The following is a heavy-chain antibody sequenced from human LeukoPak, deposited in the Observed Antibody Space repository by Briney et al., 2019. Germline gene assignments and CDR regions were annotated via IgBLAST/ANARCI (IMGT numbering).Heavy chain of an antibody. J-gene: IGHJ3*02. CDR1: AYTFTGYY. D-gene: IGHD6-13*01. V-gene: IGHV1-2*02. Sequence: ASVKVSCKASAYTFTGYYMHWVRQAPGQGLEWMGWINPNSGGTNYAQKFQGRVTMTRDTSISTAYMELSRLRSDDTAVYYCARDQGDSSSWYYEGDAFDIWGQGTMVTVSS. CDR2: INPNSGGT. CDR3: ARDQGDSSSWYYEGDAFDI.